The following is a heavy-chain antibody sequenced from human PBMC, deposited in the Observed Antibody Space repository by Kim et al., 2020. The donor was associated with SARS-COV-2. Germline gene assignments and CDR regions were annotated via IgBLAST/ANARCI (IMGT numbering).Heavy chain of an antibody. CDR3: ARGKHSSSWYRPRGWFDP. J-gene: IGHJ5*02. V-gene: IGHV4-34*01. D-gene: IGHD6-13*01. CDR1: GGSFSGYY. Sequence: SETLSLTCAVYGGSFSGYYWSWIRQPPGKGLEWIGEINHSGSTNYNPSLKSRVTISVDTSKNQFSLKLSSVTAADTAVYYCARGKHSSSWYRPRGWFDP. CDR2: INHSGST.